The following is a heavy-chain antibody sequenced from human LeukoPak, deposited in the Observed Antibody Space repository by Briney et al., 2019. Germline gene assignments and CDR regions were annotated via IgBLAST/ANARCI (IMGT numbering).Heavy chain of an antibody. V-gene: IGHV3-66*01. CDR1: GFTVSSNY. D-gene: IGHD4-23*01. CDR3: ARVGLRWENYFDY. J-gene: IGHJ4*02. CDR2: IYSGGST. Sequence: GGSLRLSCAASGFTVSSNYMSWVRQAPGKGLEWVSVIYSGGSTYYADSVKGRSTISRDNSENTLYLQMNSLRAEDTAVYYCARVGLRWENYFDYWGQGTLVTVSS.